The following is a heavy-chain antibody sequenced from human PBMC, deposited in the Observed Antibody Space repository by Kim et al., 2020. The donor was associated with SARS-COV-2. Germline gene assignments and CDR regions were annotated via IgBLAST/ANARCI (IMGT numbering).Heavy chain of an antibody. Sequence: SETLSLTCTVSGGSISSSSYYWGWIRQPPGKGLEWIGNIYYSGSTYYNPSLKSRDTISVDTSKNDFSLKLTSVTAADTAVYYCARQGTSSFDFDYRGQGTLVTVSS. CDR1: GGSISSSSYY. CDR2: IYYSGST. D-gene: IGHD6-6*01. CDR3: ARQGTSSFDFDY. J-gene: IGHJ4*02. V-gene: IGHV4-39*01.